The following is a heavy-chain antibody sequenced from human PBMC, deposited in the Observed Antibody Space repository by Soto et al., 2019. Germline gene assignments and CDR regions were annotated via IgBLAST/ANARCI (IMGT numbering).Heavy chain of an antibody. CDR2: INPNSGGT. D-gene: IGHD1-1*01. V-gene: IGHV1-2*04. Sequence: QVQLVQSGAEVKKPGASVKVSCKASGYTFTGYYMHWVRQAPGQGLEWMGWINPNSGGTNYAQKFQGWVTMTRDTSISTAYMELSRLRSDDTAVYYCARGNLSIYYYYYGMDVWGQGTTVTVSS. CDR3: ARGNLSIYYYYYGMDV. J-gene: IGHJ6*02. CDR1: GYTFTGYY.